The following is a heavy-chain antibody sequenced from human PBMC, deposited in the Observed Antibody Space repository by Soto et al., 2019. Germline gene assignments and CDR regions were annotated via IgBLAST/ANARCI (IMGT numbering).Heavy chain of an antibody. CDR1: GGSISSSSYY. D-gene: IGHD4-17*01. CDR3: ASPPVGDYSFFDY. V-gene: IGHV4-39*01. CDR2: IYYSGST. J-gene: IGHJ4*02. Sequence: SETLSLTCTVSGGSISSSSYYWGWIRQPPGKGLEWIGSIYYSGSTYYNPSLKSRVTISVDTSKNQFSLKLSSVTAADTAVYYCASPPVGDYSFFDYWGQGTLVTVSS.